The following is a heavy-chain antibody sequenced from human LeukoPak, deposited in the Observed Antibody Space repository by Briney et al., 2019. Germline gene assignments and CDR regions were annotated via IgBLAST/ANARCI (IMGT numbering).Heavy chain of an antibody. V-gene: IGHV3-53*01. CDR3: ARHNDFWSGYDY. Sequence: PGGSLRLSCAASGFTVSSNYMSWVRQAPGKGLEWVSVIYSGGSTYYADSVKGRFTISRDNSKNTLYLQMNSLRAEDTAVYYCARHNDFWSGYDYWGQGTLVTVSA. D-gene: IGHD3-3*01. CDR1: GFTVSSNY. J-gene: IGHJ4*02. CDR2: IYSGGST.